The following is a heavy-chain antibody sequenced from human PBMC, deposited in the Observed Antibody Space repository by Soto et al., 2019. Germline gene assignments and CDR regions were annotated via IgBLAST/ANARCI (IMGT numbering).Heavy chain of an antibody. CDR2: VNPNNGDT. D-gene: IGHD3-10*01. V-gene: IGHV1-8*01. Sequence: QVQLVQSGAEVKKPGASVKVSCKASGYTFTSLHMNWVRQATGQGLEWMGWVNPNNGDTGYAQKFQGRATMSRNTSISTFYMELSSLTSDDTAVYYCARGVGDLGDYWGQGTLVTVSS. CDR3: ARGVGDLGDY. CDR1: GYTFTSLH. J-gene: IGHJ4*02.